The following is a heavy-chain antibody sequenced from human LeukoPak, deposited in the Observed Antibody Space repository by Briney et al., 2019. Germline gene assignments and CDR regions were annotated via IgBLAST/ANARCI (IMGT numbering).Heavy chain of an antibody. CDR1: GGTFSSYA. CDR2: INPNSGGT. J-gene: IGHJ4*02. CDR3: VRKENDY. V-gene: IGHV1-2*02. Sequence: ASAKVSCKASGGTFSSYAISWVRQAPGQGLEWMGWINPNSGGTNYAPKFQGRVTMTRDTSISTAYMELSRLRSDDTAVYYCVRKENDYWGQGTLVTVSS.